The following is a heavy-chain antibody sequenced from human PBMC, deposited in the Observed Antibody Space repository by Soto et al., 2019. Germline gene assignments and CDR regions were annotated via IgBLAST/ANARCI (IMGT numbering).Heavy chain of an antibody. CDR3: ASGWRRDPRMY. CDR2: ISASSTYI. Sequence: EVQLVESGGGLVKPGGSLRLSCEASGFIFSSHTMNWVRQVPGKGLEWVSSISASSTYIYYADSLKGRFTISRDNAYKSLYIPVSSLRAEDTAVYYCASGWRRDPRMYWGQGTLITVSS. V-gene: IGHV3-21*02. D-gene: IGHD2-21*02. J-gene: IGHJ4*02. CDR1: GFIFSSHT.